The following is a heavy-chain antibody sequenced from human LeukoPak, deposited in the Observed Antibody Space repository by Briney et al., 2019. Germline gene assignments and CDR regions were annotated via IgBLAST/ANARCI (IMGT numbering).Heavy chain of an antibody. J-gene: IGHJ4*02. Sequence: GGSLRLSCAASGFTFSSYSMNWVRQAPGKGLEWVSSISSSSSYIYYADSVKGRFTVSRDNAKNSLYLQMNTLRAEDTAVYFCARVAAFGGIDYWGQGTLVTVSS. D-gene: IGHD3-3*01. CDR2: ISSSSSYI. V-gene: IGHV3-21*01. CDR1: GFTFSSYS. CDR3: ARVAAFGGIDY.